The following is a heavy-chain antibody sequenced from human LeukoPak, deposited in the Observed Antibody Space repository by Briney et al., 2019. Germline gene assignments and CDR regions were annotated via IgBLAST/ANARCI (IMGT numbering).Heavy chain of an antibody. D-gene: IGHD3-10*01. CDR3: ARDRVTMVRGVTLEYYFDY. J-gene: IGHJ4*02. V-gene: IGHV3-53*01. CDR2: IYSGGST. Sequence: GGSLRLSCAASGFIVSSNYMSWVRQAPGKGLEWVSVIYSGGSTYYADSVKGRFTISRDNSKKTLYLQMNSLRAEDTAVYYCARDRVTMVRGVTLEYYFDYWGQGTLVTVSS. CDR1: GFIVSSNY.